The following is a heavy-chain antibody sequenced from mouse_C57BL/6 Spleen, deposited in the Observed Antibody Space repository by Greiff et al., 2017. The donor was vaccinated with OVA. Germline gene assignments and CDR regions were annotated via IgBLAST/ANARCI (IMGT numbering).Heavy chain of an antibody. CDR1: GYAFSSSW. CDR2: IYPGDGDT. V-gene: IGHV1-82*01. CDR3: ARGAAQATLGCAY. J-gene: IGHJ3*01. D-gene: IGHD3-2*02. Sequence: VKLVESGPELVKPGASVKISCKASGYAFSSSWMNWVKQRPGKGLEWIGRIYPGDGDTNYNGKCKGKATLTADKSSSTAYMQLSSLTSEDSAVYVCARGAAQATLGCAYWGQGTLVTVSA.